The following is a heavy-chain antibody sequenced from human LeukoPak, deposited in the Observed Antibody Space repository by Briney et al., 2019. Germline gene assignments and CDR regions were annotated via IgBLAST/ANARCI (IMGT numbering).Heavy chain of an antibody. V-gene: IGHV1-2*06. J-gene: IGHJ4*02. CDR3: ARDYCSSTSCLFDY. CDR2: INPNSGDT. Sequence: ASVKVSCKASGGTFSNYAVNWVRQAPGQGLEWMGRINPNSGDTNYAQKFQGRVTMTRDTSISTAYMELSRLRSDDTAVYYCARDYCSSTSCLFDYWGQGTLVTVSS. CDR1: GGTFSNYA. D-gene: IGHD2-2*01.